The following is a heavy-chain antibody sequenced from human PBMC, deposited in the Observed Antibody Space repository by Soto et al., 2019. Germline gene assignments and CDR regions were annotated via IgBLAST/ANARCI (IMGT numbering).Heavy chain of an antibody. V-gene: IGHV1-18*04. D-gene: IGHD3-22*01. CDR3: ARDSSGYDYRDYYHGMDV. J-gene: IGHJ6*02. CDR2: ISPNSEKT. CDR1: GYTFTSYY. Sequence: GASVKVSCKASGYTFTSYYMHWVRQAPGEGLEWMGWISPNSEKTKIAQRFQGRVTMTTDTSTSTAYMELSSLRSEDTAVYYCARDSSGYDYRDYYHGMDVWGQGTTVTVSS.